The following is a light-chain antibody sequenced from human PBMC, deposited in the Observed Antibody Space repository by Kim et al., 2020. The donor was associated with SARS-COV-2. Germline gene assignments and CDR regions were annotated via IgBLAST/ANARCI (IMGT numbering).Light chain of an antibody. CDR3: NSRDSSGNHWV. J-gene: IGLJ3*02. V-gene: IGLV3-19*01. Sequence: SSELTQDPAVSVALGQTVRITCQGDSLRSYYASWYRQKPGQAPVLVIYDKNNRPSGIPYRFSGSSSGNTASLTITGAQAEDEADYYCNSRDSSGNHWVFGGGTQLTVL. CDR1: SLRSYY. CDR2: DKN.